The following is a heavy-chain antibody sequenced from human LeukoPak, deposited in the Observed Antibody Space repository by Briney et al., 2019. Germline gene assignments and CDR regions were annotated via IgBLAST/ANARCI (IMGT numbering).Heavy chain of an antibody. Sequence: SETLSLTCTVSGGSIGSYYWSWIRQPPGKGLEWIGYIYYSGSTNYNPSLKSRVTISVDTSKNQFSLKLSSVTAADTAVYYCARRNSVTVAFDYWGQRTLVTVSS. CDR1: GGSIGSYY. V-gene: IGHV4-59*01. CDR2: IYYSGST. CDR3: ARRNSVTVAFDY. J-gene: IGHJ4*02. D-gene: IGHD1-14*01.